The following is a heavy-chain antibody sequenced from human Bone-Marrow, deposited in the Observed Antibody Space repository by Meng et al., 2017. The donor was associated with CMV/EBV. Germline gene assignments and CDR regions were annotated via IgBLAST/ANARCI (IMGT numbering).Heavy chain of an antibody. Sequence: GSLRLSCTVSGDSISSSIYYWGWIRQPPGKGLEWIASIHYSGTTYYNPSLKSRVTISVDTSKNQFSLKVTSVTAADTAVYYCARDITGDHYWAQGTLATVSS. J-gene: IGHJ4*02. V-gene: IGHV4-39*07. CDR2: IHYSGTT. CDR3: ARDITGDHY. CDR1: GDSISSSIYY. D-gene: IGHD7-27*01.